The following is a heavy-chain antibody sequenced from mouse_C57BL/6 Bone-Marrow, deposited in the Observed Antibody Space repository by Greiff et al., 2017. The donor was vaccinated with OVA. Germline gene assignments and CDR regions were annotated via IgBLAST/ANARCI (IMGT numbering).Heavy chain of an antibody. V-gene: IGHV1-59*01. CDR1: GYTFTSYW. Sequence: QVQLQQPGAELVRPGPSVKLSCKASGYTFTSYWMHWVKQRPGQGLEWIGVIDPSDSYTNYNQKFKGKATLTVDTSSSTAYMQLSSLTSEDSAVYYCASSLRGFAYWGQGTLVTVSA. J-gene: IGHJ3*01. CDR2: IDPSDSYT. CDR3: ASSLRGFAY.